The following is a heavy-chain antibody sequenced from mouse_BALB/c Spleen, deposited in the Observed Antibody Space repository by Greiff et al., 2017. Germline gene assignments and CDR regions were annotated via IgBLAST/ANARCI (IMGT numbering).Heavy chain of an antibody. CDR2: ISSGSSTI. D-gene: IGHD2-1*01. CDR3: AREDYGNLMDY. V-gene: IGHV5-17*02. CDR1: GFTFSSFG. Sequence: EVQLVESGGGLVQPGGSRKLSCAASGFTFSSFGMHWVRQAPEKGLEWVAYISSGSSTIYYADTVKGRFTISRDNPKNTLFLQMTSLRSEDTAMYYCAREDYGNLMDYWGQGTSVTVSS. J-gene: IGHJ4*01.